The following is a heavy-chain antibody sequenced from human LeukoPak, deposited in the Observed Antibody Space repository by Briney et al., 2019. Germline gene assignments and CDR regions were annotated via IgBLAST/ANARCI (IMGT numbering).Heavy chain of an antibody. CDR1: GYTFTSYD. D-gene: IGHD2-15*01. CDR2: MNPNSGNT. V-gene: IGHV1-8*01. CDR3: ARGSRYCSGGSCTKY. Sequence: ASVKVSCKASGYTFTSYDINWVRQAPGQGLEWMGWMNPNSGNTGYAQKFQGRVTMTRNTSISTAYMELSSLRSEDTAVYYCARGSRYCSGGSCTKYWGQGTLVTVSS. J-gene: IGHJ4*02.